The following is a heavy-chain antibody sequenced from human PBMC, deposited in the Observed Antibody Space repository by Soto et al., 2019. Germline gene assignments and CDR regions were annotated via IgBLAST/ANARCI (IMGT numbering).Heavy chain of an antibody. Sequence: SEPLSLICTVSGGSISSDDYYWSWIRQPPGKGLEWIGYIYYSGRTDYNPSLKSRVFISIDTSKNQFSLTLNSVNAADTAVYYCARDRSNSPDYFDYWGQGTLVTVSS. J-gene: IGHJ4*02. D-gene: IGHD6-6*01. CDR1: GGSISSDDYY. V-gene: IGHV4-30-4*01. CDR3: ARDRSNSPDYFDY. CDR2: IYYSGRT.